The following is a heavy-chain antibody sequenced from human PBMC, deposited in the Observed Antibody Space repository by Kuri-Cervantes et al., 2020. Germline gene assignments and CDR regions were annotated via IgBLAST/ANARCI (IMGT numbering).Heavy chain of an antibody. CDR3: ARSRRFFGYYFDY. V-gene: IGHV3-9*01. J-gene: IGHJ4*02. CDR1: GFTFDDYA. D-gene: IGHD3-3*01. CDR2: IIWNSGSI. Sequence: SLKISRAASGFTFDDYAMHWVRQAPGKGLEWVSGIIWNSGSIDYADSVKGRFTISRDNAKNYLYLQMNSRRAEDTAVYYCARSRRFFGYYFDYWDQGTLVTVSS.